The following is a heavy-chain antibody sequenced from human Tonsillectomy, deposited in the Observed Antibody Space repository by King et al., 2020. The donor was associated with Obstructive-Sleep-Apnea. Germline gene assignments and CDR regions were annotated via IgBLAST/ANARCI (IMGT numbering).Heavy chain of an antibody. CDR2: ISGRGDRI. CDR3: AKDQGEYFGVGAFDI. J-gene: IGHJ3*02. Sequence: VQLVESGGGFAQPGRSLTLSCAASGFTFDDSAMHWVRQVPGKGLEWVSSISGRGDRIAYADSVKGRFTISRDNAKNSLFLQMNSLRREDTAFYYCAKDQGEYFGVGAFDIWGQGTMVTVSS. D-gene: IGHD3-10*01. CDR1: GFTFDDSA. V-gene: IGHV3-9*01.